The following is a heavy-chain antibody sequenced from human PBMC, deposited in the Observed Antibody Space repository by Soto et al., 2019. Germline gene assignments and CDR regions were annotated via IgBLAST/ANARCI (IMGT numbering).Heavy chain of an antibody. CDR1: GFTFSSYA. J-gene: IGHJ4*02. CDR3: AKGSGPYGPYYFDF. CDR2: ITGSGGDT. V-gene: IGHV3-23*01. Sequence: EVQLLESGGDLVQPGGSLRLSCAASGFTFSSYAMSWVRQAPGKGLEWVSAITGSGGDTYYADSVKGRFTLSRDNSENTLYLQMSTLRAEDTAVYYCAKGSGPYGPYYFDFWGQGTLVTVSS. D-gene: IGHD6-25*01.